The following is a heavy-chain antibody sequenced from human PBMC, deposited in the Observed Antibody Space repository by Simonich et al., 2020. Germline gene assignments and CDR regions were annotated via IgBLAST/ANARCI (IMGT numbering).Heavy chain of an antibody. V-gene: IGHV3-33*01. CDR3: ARDRYCSCGSCYYFDY. CDR2: IWYDGSNK. CDR1: GFTFSSYG. D-gene: IGHD2-15*01. Sequence: QVQLVESGGGVVQPGWSLRLSCAASGFTFSSYGMYWVRKAPGKRVEWVAVIWYDGSNKYYADSVKDRFTISRDNSKNTLYLQMNSLRAEDTAVYYCARDRYCSCGSCYYFDYWGQGTLVTVSS. J-gene: IGHJ4*02.